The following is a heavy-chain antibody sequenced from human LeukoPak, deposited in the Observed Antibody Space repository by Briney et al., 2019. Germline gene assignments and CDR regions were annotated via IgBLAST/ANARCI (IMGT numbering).Heavy chain of an antibody. D-gene: IGHD2-21*02. CDR3: ARDCGGDCYLAATLFDDSSGYAFDI. Sequence: SVKVSCKASGGTFSSYAISWVRQAPGQGLEWMGRIIPIFGTANYAQKFQGRVTITTDESTSTAYMELSSLRSEDTAVYYCARDCGGDCYLAATLFDDSSGYAFDIWGQGTMVTVSS. V-gene: IGHV1-69*05. J-gene: IGHJ3*02. CDR2: IIPIFGTA. CDR1: GGTFSSYA.